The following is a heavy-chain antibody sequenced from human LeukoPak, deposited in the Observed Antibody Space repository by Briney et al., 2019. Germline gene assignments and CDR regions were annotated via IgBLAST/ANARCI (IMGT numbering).Heavy chain of an antibody. CDR2: INHSGST. Sequence: SETLSLTCAVYGGSFSGYYWSWIRQPPGKGLEWIGEINHSGSTNYNPSLKSRVTISVDTSKNQFSLKLGSVTAADTAVYYCARGEVAVAGPFDYWGQGTLVTVSS. J-gene: IGHJ4*02. D-gene: IGHD6-19*01. V-gene: IGHV4-34*01. CDR3: ARGEVAVAGPFDY. CDR1: GGSFSGYY.